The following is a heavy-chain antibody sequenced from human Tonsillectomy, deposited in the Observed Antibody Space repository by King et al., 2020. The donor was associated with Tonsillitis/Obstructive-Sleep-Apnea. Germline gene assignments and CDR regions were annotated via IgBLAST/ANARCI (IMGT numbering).Heavy chain of an antibody. D-gene: IGHD6-6*01. J-gene: IGHJ6*03. CDR2: ISSSSSYT. Sequence: QLVQSGGGLVKPGGSLRLSCAASGFTFIDYYMSWIRQAPGKGLEWVSYISSSSSYTNYADSVKGRFTISRDNAKNSLYLQMNSLRAEDTAVYYCARDDSSSSDYYYYMDVWGKGTTVTVSS. V-gene: IGHV3-11*05. CDR3: ARDDSSSSDYYYYMDV. CDR1: GFTFIDYY.